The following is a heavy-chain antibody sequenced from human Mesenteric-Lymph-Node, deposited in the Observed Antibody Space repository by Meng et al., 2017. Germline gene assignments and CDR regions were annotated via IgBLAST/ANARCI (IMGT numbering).Heavy chain of an antibody. CDR3: ARSQYDSSGYYVLYFDY. CDR2: ISSSSSYI. V-gene: IGHV3-21*01. Sequence: GESLKISCAASGFTFSSYSMNWVRQAPGKGLEWVSSISSSSSYIYYADSVKGRFTISRDNAKNSLYLQMNSLRAEDTAVYYCARSQYDSSGYYVLYFDYWGPGKQVNVSS. J-gene: IGHJ4*01. CDR1: GFTFSSYS. D-gene: IGHD3-22*01.